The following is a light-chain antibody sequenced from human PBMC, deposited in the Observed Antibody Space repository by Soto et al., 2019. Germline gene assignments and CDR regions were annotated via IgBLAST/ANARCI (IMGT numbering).Light chain of an antibody. Sequence: SYELTQPPSVSVAPEKTARITCGGNNIGSKRVHWYRQKPGQAPVLLIYYDSDRPSGIPERFSGSNSGNTATLTISRVEAGDEADYYCQVWDITTGHYVFGTGTKVTVL. V-gene: IGLV3-21*04. CDR1: NIGSKR. CDR2: YDS. CDR3: QVWDITTGHYV. J-gene: IGLJ1*01.